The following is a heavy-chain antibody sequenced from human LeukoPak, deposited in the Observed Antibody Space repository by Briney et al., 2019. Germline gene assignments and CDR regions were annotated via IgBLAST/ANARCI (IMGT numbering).Heavy chain of an antibody. CDR3: ARGVVVAAVFRVSWFDP. Sequence: SETLSLTCTVSGGSISTYYWSWIRQPPGKGLEWIGYIYHSGSTNYNPSLKSRVTISVDTSQNQFYLKLSSVTAADTAVYYCARGVVVAAVFRVSWFDPWGQGTLVTVSS. CDR1: GGSISTYY. CDR2: IYHSGST. J-gene: IGHJ5*02. V-gene: IGHV4-59*01. D-gene: IGHD2-15*01.